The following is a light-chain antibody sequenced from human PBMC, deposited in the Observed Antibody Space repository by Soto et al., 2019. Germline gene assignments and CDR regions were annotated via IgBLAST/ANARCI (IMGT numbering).Light chain of an antibody. J-gene: IGKJ4*01. V-gene: IGKV4-1*01. CDR3: QQYYSNPLT. Sequence: DIVMTQSPDSLAVSLGERATINCKSSQSVLYSSNNKNYLAWYQQKPGQPPKLLIYWASTRESGVPARFSGSGSGTDFTLTISSLQAEDVAVYYCQQYYSNPLTFGGGTKVEIK. CDR2: WAS. CDR1: QSVLYSSNNKNY.